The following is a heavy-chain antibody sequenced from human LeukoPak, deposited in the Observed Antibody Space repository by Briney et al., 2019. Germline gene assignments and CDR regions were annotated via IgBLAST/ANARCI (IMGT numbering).Heavy chain of an antibody. Sequence: LRLSCAASGFTFSSYAMSWVRQAPGKGLECIGYIYRSGSTYYIPSLKSRVTISIDRSKNQFSLRLTSVTAADTAVYYCARDHIYSSSWPDAFDIWGQGTMVTVSS. CDR1: GFTFSSYA. CDR2: IYRSGST. V-gene: IGHV4-30-2*01. CDR3: ARDHIYSSSWPDAFDI. J-gene: IGHJ3*02. D-gene: IGHD6-13*01.